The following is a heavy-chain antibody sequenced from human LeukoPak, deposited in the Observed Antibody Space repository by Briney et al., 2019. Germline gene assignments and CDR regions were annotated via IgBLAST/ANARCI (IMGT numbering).Heavy chain of an antibody. CDR1: GYTFTTYY. CDR2: INPSGGGT. CDR3: ASGYKTVSVFDH. J-gene: IGHJ4*02. V-gene: IGHV1-46*01. Sequence: ASVEVSCKASGYTFTTYYMHWVRQAPGQGLVWMGLINPSGGGTRYAQKFQGRVTMTRDTSTSTVYMELSSLRSEDTAVYYCASGYKTVSVFDHWGQGTLVTVSS. D-gene: IGHD5-24*01.